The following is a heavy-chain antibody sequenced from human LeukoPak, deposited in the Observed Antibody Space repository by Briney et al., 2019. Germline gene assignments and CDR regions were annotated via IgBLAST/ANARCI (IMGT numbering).Heavy chain of an antibody. J-gene: IGHJ4*02. CDR2: FNPSGGNT. CDR1: VYTFTSYF. D-gene: IGHD2-15*01. CDR3: ARERRFCRGGSCYERYYFDY. Sequence: ASVKVSCKASVYTFTSYFVHWVRQAPCQGREWMAIFNPSGGNTSYAQKFKGRVTMTRDMSTSAVYMELSSLRAEETAVYCCARERRFCRGGSCYERYYFDYWGQGTLVTVSS. V-gene: IGHV1-46*01.